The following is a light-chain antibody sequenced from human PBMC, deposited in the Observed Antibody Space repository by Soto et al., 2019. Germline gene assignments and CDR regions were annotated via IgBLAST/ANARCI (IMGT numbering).Light chain of an antibody. V-gene: IGKV3D-20*02. CDR3: QQRSNWV. CDR2: GAS. CDR1: QSVSSSY. J-gene: IGKJ3*01. Sequence: EIVLTQSPGTLSLSPGERATLSCRASQSVSSSYLAWYQQKPGQAPRLLIYGASSRATGIPDRFSGSGSGTDFTLTISRLEPEDFAVYYCQQRSNWVFGPGTKVDIK.